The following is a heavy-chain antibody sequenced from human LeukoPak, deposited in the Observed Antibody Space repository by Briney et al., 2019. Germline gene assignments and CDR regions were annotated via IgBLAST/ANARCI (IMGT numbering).Heavy chain of an antibody. D-gene: IGHD6-19*01. J-gene: IGHJ4*02. CDR3: AKDHTVAGTFDY. V-gene: IGHV3-23*01. Sequence: GGSLRLSCAASGFTFSSYAMSWVRQAPGKGLEWVSAISGSGGSTYYTDSVKGRFTISRDNSKNTLYLQMNSLRAEDTAVYYCAKDHTVAGTFDYWGQGTLVTVSS. CDR1: GFTFSSYA. CDR2: ISGSGGST.